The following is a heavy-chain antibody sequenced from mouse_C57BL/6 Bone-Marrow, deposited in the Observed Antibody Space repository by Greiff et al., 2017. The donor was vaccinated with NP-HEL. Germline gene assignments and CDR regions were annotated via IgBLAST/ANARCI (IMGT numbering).Heavy chain of an antibody. CDR2: IYPGGGYT. J-gene: IGHJ2*01. Sequence: VKLMESGAELVRPGTSVKMSCKASGYTFTNYWIGWAKQRPGHGLEWIGDIYPGGGYTNYNEKFKGKSKMTADKSSSTAYMQFSSLTSEDSAIYYCARRLGYFDYWGQGTTLTVSS. CDR1: GYTFTNYW. D-gene: IGHD4-1*01. CDR3: ARRLGYFDY. V-gene: IGHV1-63*01.